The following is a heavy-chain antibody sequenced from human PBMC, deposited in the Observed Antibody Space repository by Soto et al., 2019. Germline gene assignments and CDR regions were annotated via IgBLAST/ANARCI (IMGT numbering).Heavy chain of an antibody. D-gene: IGHD2-15*01. J-gene: IGHJ6*02. CDR3: AGGDNYYALGV. CDR2: ISYDGSNS. CDR1: ASTFSNYI. Sequence: QLQLVESGGGVVQPGRSLRLSCAASASTFSNYIMHWVRQAPGKGLEWVAFISYDGSNSNYADFVEGRFTISRANPKNMLYLQLSSLRPDDTAVYYCAGGDNYYALGVWGQGTTVTVSS. V-gene: IGHV3-30*04.